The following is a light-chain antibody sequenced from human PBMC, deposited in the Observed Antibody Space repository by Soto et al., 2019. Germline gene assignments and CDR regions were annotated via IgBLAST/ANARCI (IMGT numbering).Light chain of an antibody. CDR1: QTVSGY. J-gene: IGKJ1*01. CDR2: AAS. Sequence: DIHVTQNTSSLSASVGDRVTITCRASQTVSGYLHWYQQKPGTAPELLIHAASNLQSGVPSRFSGSRSGTDFTLTISSLQPEDFATYYCPQSSSPPWRSAHRTKVDI. CDR3: PQSSSPPWR. V-gene: IGKV1-39*01.